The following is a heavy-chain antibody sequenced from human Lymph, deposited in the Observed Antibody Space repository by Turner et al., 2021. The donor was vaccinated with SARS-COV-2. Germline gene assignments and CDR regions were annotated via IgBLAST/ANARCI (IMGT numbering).Heavy chain of an antibody. CDR2: ISISSSTI. D-gene: IGHD2-15*01. CDR1: GFTFSSYS. V-gene: IGHV3-48*02. Sequence: EVQLVESGGGLVQPGGSLRLSCAASGFTFSSYSMNWVRQAPGKGLEWVSYISISSSTIYYADSVKGRFTISRDNAKNSLYLQMNSLRDEDMAVYYCARDRGGYGAYYYGMDVWGQGTTVTVSS. CDR3: ARDRGGYGAYYYGMDV. J-gene: IGHJ6*02.